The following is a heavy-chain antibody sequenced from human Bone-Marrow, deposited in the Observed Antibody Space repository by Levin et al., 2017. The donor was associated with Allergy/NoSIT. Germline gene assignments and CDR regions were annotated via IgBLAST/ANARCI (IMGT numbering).Heavy chain of an antibody. J-gene: IGHJ4*02. D-gene: IGHD5-12*01. V-gene: IGHV3-7*01. CDR2: IKQDGSEK. CDR3: ATYGGRSGYDTLGGWPLDY. Sequence: GGSLRLSCAASGFTFSSYWMSWVRQAPGKGLEWVANIKQDGSEKYYVDSVKGRFTISRDNAKNSLYLQMNSLRAEDTAVYYCATYGGRSGYDTLGGWPLDYWGQGTLVTVSS. CDR1: GFTFSSYW.